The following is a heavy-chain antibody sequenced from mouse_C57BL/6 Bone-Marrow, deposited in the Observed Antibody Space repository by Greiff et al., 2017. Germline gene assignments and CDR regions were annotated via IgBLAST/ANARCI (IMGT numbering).Heavy chain of an antibody. V-gene: IGHV1-54*01. D-gene: IGHD4-1*01. CDR3: ARSKNWDSWFAY. Sequence: QVQLQQSGAELVRPGTSVKVSCKASGYAFTNYLIEWVKQRPGQGLEWIGAINPGSGGTNYNEKFKGKATLTADKSSSTAYMQLSSLTSEDSAVYCCARSKNWDSWFAYWGQGTLVTVSA. CDR1: GYAFTNYL. J-gene: IGHJ3*01. CDR2: INPGSGGT.